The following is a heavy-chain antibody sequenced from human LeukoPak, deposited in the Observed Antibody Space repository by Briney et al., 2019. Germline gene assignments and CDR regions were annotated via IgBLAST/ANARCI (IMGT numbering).Heavy chain of an antibody. CDR2: IYYSGST. D-gene: IGHD3-22*01. J-gene: IGHJ4*02. V-gene: IGHV4-39*01. Sequence: SETLSLTCTVSGGSISSSSYYWGWIRQPPGKGLEWIGSIYYSGSTYYNPSLKSRVTISVDTSKNQFSLKLSSVTAADTAVYNCARHYYDSRAGTQYYFDYWGQGTLVTVSS. CDR1: GGSISSSSYY. CDR3: ARHYYDSRAGTQYYFDY.